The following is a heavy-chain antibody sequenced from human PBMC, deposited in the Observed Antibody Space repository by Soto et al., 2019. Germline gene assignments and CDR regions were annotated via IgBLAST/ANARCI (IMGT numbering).Heavy chain of an antibody. Sequence: PGGSLRLSCAASGFTFSSYAMSWVRQAPGKGLEWVSAISGSGGSTYYADSVKGRFTISRDNSKNTLYLQMNSLRAEDTAVYYCAKDYDILTGYAGHFDTWGQGALVTVSS. V-gene: IGHV3-23*01. CDR3: AKDYDILTGYAGHFDT. CDR1: GFTFSSYA. J-gene: IGHJ4*02. D-gene: IGHD3-9*01. CDR2: ISGSGGST.